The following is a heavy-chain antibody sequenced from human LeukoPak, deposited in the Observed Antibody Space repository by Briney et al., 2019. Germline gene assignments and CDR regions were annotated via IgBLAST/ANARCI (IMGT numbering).Heavy chain of an antibody. CDR2: ISAYNGNT. Sequence: ASVTVSCKASGYTFTSYGISWVRQAPGQGLEWMGWISAYNGNTNYAQKLQGRVTMTTDTSTSTAYMELRSLRSDDTAVYYCARHRNQLVPVDYWGQGTLVTVSS. D-gene: IGHD2-2*01. V-gene: IGHV1-18*01. J-gene: IGHJ4*02. CDR3: ARHRNQLVPVDY. CDR1: GYTFTSYG.